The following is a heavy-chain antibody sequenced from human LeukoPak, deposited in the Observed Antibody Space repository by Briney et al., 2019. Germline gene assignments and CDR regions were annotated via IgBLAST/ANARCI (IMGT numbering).Heavy chain of an antibody. Sequence: SETLSLTCAVYGGSFSGYYCSWIRQPPGKGLEWIGEINHSGGTNYNPSLKSRVTISGDTSKHHFSLELRSVTAADTAVYYCAISGNYFTRDAFDIWGQGTMVTVSS. CDR1: GGSFSGYY. V-gene: IGHV4-34*01. CDR2: INHSGGT. J-gene: IGHJ3*02. D-gene: IGHD1-26*01. CDR3: AISGNYFTRDAFDI.